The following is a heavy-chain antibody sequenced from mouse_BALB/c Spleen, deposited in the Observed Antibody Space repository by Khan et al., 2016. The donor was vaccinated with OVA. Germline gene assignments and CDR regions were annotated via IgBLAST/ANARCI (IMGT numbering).Heavy chain of an antibody. Sequence: QVQLKQSGAELARPGASVKMSCKTSGYTFTSYTIHWIKLRPGQGLEWIGYINPNIGYTNYNQKFKDKATLTADKSSTTVYMQLSSLTSDDSAIYNCVIDGAYYRNDGWFAYWGQGTLVTVSA. D-gene: IGHD2-14*01. V-gene: IGHV1-4*01. CDR2: INPNIGYT. CDR3: VIDGAYYRNDGWFAY. CDR1: GYTFTSYT. J-gene: IGHJ3*01.